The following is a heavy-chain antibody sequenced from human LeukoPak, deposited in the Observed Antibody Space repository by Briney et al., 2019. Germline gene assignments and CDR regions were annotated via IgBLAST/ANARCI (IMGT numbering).Heavy chain of an antibody. CDR2: IYDNRIS. J-gene: IGHJ5*02. V-gene: IGHV4-59*01. Sequence: PSETLSLTCTVSGGSISSYYWSWIRQPPGRGLEWIGHIYDNRISNYNPSLKSRVIISADTTKNHFSLKLRFVTAADTAVYYCARDKDIYYGSGRFDRWGQGTLVTVSS. CDR3: ARDKDIYYGSGRFDR. CDR1: GGSISSYY. D-gene: IGHD3-10*01.